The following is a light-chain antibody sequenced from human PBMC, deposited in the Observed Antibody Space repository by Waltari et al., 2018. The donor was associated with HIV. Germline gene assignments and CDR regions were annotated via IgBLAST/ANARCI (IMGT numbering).Light chain of an antibody. CDR2: HND. CDR3: GTWDSSLSTVV. V-gene: IGLV1-51*01. J-gene: IGLJ3*02. CDR1: SYHIGRHY. Sequence: QPVLTQLPSVSAAPGQQVTISFLGSSYHIGRHYVSWYQHLPGTAPKLLIYHNDDRPSGIPDRFSGSRSGTSASLDITGLQTGDEADYHCGTWDSSLSTVVFGGGTKLTVL.